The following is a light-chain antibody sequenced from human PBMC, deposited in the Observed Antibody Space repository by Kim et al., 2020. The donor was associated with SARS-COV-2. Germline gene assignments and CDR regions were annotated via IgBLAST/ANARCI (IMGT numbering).Light chain of an antibody. J-gene: IGKJ1*01. V-gene: IGKV3-20*01. Sequence: SPGEGAATSCRAARSIGSTVLAWYQQKPGQAPRRLIYETFSGASGVPERCSGSGSGTDFTLTISRLEPEDFAVYYCQQYDSSSWTFGQGTKVDIK. CDR3: QQYDSSSWT. CDR2: ETF. CDR1: RSIGSTV.